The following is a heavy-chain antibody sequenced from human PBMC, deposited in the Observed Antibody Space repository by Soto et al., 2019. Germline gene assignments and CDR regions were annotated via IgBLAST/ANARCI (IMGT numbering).Heavy chain of an antibody. D-gene: IGHD2-2*01. Sequence: PSETLSLTCSVSGASISSGGYYWNWIRQQPGKGLEWIGYIYYSGTTYYNPSLKSRVTISVDRSKNQFSLKLSSVTAADTAVYYCARVPDRWGQGTLVTGSS. V-gene: IGHV4-31*03. CDR2: IYYSGTT. CDR3: ARVPDR. CDR1: GASISSGGYY. J-gene: IGHJ5*02.